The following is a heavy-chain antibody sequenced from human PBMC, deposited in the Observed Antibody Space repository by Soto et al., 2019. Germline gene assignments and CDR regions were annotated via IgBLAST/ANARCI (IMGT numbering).Heavy chain of an antibody. J-gene: IGHJ4*02. CDR1: GFTFSSYA. CDR3: ALTGTTSNFDY. Sequence: GGSLRLSCAASGFTFSSYAMSWVRQAPGKGLEWVSYISSSGSTIYYADSVKGRFTISRDNAKNSLYLQMNSLRAEDTAVYYCALTGTTSNFDYWGQGTLVTVSS. CDR2: ISSSGSTI. D-gene: IGHD1-20*01. V-gene: IGHV3-48*03.